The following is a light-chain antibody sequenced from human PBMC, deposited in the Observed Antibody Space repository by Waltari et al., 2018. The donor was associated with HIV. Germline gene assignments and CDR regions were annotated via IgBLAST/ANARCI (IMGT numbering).Light chain of an antibody. V-gene: IGKV1-39*01. CDR1: QSISSY. CDR3: QQSYSTPWT. Sequence: DIQITQSPSSLSASVGDRVTITCRASQSISSYLNWYQQTPGKAPKLLIYAASSLQSGVPSRFSGRGSGTDFTLTISSLQPEDFATYYCQQSYSTPWTFGQGTKVEIK. CDR2: AAS. J-gene: IGKJ1*01.